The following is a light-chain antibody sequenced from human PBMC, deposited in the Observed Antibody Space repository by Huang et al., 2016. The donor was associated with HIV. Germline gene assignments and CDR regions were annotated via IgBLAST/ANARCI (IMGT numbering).Light chain of an antibody. V-gene: IGKV3-15*01. CDR3: QQYNNWPLT. CDR2: AAA. Sequence: EIVMTQPPATLSLSPGERATLSCRASQSINKNLAWYQQKPGQSPRLHIYAAATRGTGVAARFSGGGSGTEFSLTISGLQSEDVAIYYCQQYNNWPLTFGGGTKVEIK. CDR1: QSINKN. J-gene: IGKJ4*01.